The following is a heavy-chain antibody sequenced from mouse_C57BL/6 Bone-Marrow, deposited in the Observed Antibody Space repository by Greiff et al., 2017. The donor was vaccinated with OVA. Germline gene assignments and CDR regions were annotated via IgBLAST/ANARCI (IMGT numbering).Heavy chain of an antibody. CDR3: TRKTRRSTRGYFYY. D-gene: IGHD2-1*01. Sequence: VQLQQSGPELVKPGASVKMSCKASGYTFTDYNMHWVKQSHGKSLEWIGYINPNNGGTSYNQKFKGKATLTVNKSSSTAYMELRSLTSEDSAVYYWTRKTRRSTRGYFYYWGQGTTLTVTS. CDR2: INPNNGGT. CDR1: GYTFTDYN. J-gene: IGHJ2*01. V-gene: IGHV1-22*01.